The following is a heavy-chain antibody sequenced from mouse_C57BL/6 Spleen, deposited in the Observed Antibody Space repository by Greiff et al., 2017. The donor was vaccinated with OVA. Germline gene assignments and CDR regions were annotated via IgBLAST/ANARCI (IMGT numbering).Heavy chain of an antibody. CDR3: ARHLYGSSYYAMDY. Sequence: EVQRVESGPGLVKPSQSLSLTCSVTGYSITSGYYWNWIRQFPGNKLEWMGYISYDGSNNYNPSLKNRISITRDTSKNQFFLKLNSVTTEDTATYYCARHLYGSSYYAMDYWGQGTSVTVSS. V-gene: IGHV3-6*01. CDR2: ISYDGSN. D-gene: IGHD1-1*01. J-gene: IGHJ4*01. CDR1: GYSITSGYY.